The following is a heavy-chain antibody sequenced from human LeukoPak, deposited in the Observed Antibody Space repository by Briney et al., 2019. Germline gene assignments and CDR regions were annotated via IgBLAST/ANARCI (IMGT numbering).Heavy chain of an antibody. V-gene: IGHV3-30*04. Sequence: GGSLRLSCAASGFIFSNYAMHWVRQAPGKGLEWVAVISYDGSNKYYIDSVKGRFTISRDNSQNTLYLQMNSLRAEDTAVYYCATHSYESSGYLSPDYWGQGTLVTVSS. J-gene: IGHJ4*02. CDR2: ISYDGSNK. CDR1: GFIFSNYA. D-gene: IGHD3-22*01. CDR3: ATHSYESSGYLSPDY.